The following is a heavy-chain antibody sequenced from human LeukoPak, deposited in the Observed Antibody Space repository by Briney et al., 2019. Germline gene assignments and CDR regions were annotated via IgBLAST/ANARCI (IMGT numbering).Heavy chain of an antibody. J-gene: IGHJ3*02. D-gene: IGHD3-22*01. V-gene: IGHV3-49*05. Sequence: KPGGSLRLSCTASGFTFGDYAMSWFRQARGKGLEWVGFIRSKAYGGTTEYAASVKGRFTISRDDSKSIAYLQMNSLKTEDTAVYYCTRSFYYDSSGYSPDAFDIWGQGTMVTVSS. CDR1: GFTFGDYA. CDR3: TRSFYYDSSGYSPDAFDI. CDR2: IRSKAYGGTT.